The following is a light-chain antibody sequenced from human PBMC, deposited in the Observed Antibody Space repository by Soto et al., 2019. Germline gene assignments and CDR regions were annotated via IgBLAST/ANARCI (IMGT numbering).Light chain of an antibody. CDR2: GAS. Sequence: DIVLTQSPGTLSLSPGERATLSCRASQSVSSNYLAWCQQRPGQAPRLLIYGASTRAAGIPDRFSGSGSGTDFTLTITRLEPEDSAVYFCQQYTGPPTTFGQGTRREIK. J-gene: IGKJ5*01. CDR1: QSVSSNY. V-gene: IGKV3-20*01. CDR3: QQYTGPPTT.